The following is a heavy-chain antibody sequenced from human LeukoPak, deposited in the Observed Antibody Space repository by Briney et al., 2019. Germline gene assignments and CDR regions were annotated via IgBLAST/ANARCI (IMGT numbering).Heavy chain of an antibody. V-gene: IGHV1-69*04. J-gene: IGHJ6*02. CDR1: GGTFNTYA. CDR2: IIPILVAA. Sequence: SAKVSCKPSGGTFNTYAITWVRQAPRQGLEWMGRIIPILVAASSQKFQGRVTIRADRSTSTVYMELSSLRSEDTAIYCCARFPVRVYTYGSLIHHMDVGGQGTTVSVSS. D-gene: IGHD3-16*01. CDR3: ARFPVRVYTYGSLIHHMDV.